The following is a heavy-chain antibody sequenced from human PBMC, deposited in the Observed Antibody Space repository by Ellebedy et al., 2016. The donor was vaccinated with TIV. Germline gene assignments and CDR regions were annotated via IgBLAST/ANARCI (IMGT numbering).Heavy chain of an antibody. CDR3: ARENDAFDI. Sequence: GSLRLXXAVSGAPSGNYFWSWIRQPPGKGLEWIGEVTHTGGTNYNPSLESRVTMSVDTSKNNFSLKLTSVTAADTAVYFCARENDAFDIWGQGTMVTVSS. J-gene: IGHJ3*02. V-gene: IGHV4-34*01. CDR2: VTHTGGT. CDR1: GAPSGNYF.